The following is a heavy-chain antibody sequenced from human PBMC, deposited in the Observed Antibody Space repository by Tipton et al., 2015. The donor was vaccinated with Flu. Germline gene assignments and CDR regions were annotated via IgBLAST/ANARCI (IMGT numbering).Heavy chain of an antibody. Sequence: QSGAEVKKPGASVKVSCKASGYTFTSYGISWVRQAPGQGLEWMGWISAYNGNTNYAQKLQGRVTMTTDTSTSTAYMELSSLRSEDTAVYYCARGRAYSGYDCPFDYWGQGTLVTVSS. V-gene: IGHV1-18*04. CDR3: ARGRAYSGYDCPFDY. CDR1: GYTFTSYG. D-gene: IGHD5-12*01. J-gene: IGHJ4*02. CDR2: ISAYNGNT.